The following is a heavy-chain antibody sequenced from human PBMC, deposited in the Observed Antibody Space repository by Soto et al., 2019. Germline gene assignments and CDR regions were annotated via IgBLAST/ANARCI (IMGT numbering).Heavy chain of an antibody. CDR1: GGSIRSYY. Sequence: SETLSLTVTVSGGSIRSYYWTWIRQPPGKGLEWLGYIFYSGSTFYNPSLKSRVTISIHTSKSQFSLQLTSVTAADTAVYYCARGAADAAMVDSWGQGTLVTVSS. CDR2: IFYSGST. V-gene: IGHV4-59*01. CDR3: ARGAADAAMVDS. J-gene: IGHJ4*02. D-gene: IGHD5-18*01.